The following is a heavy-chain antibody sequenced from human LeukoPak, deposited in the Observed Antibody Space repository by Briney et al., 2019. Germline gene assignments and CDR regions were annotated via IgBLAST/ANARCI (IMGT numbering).Heavy chain of an antibody. CDR2: INHSGST. D-gene: IGHD2-15*01. Sequence: SETLSLTCAVYGGSFSGYYWSWIRQPPGKGLEWIGEINHSGSTNYNPSLKSRVTISVATSKHQFSLKLSSLTAADTAVYYCSRVLRYCSGGSCYSHFYYYGMDVWGQGTPVTVSS. V-gene: IGHV4-34*01. CDR1: GGSFSGYY. J-gene: IGHJ6*02. CDR3: SRVLRYCSGGSCYSHFYYYGMDV.